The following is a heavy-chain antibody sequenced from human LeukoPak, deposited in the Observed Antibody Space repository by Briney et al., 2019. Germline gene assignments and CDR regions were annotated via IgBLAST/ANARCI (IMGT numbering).Heavy chain of an antibody. Sequence: ASVKVSCKASGYTFTAYYLHWVRQAPGQGLEWMGWINPNSGGTNYIQKFQGRVTMTRDTSINTAYMELRRLRSDDTAAYYCASGYNSGWAGDYWGQGTLVTVSS. J-gene: IGHJ4*02. V-gene: IGHV1-2*02. CDR1: GYTFTAYY. CDR2: INPNSGGT. D-gene: IGHD6-19*01. CDR3: ASGYNSGWAGDY.